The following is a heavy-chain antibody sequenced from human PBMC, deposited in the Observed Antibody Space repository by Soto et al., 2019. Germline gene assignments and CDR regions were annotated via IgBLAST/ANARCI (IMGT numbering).Heavy chain of an antibody. Sequence: GGSLRLSCAASGFTVSSNYMSWVRQAPGKGLEWVSVIYSGGSTYYADSVKGRFTISRHNSKNTLYLQMNSLRAEDTAVYYCARAIADCSSTSCYRGYYYYYMDVWGKGTTVTVSS. J-gene: IGHJ6*03. CDR2: IYSGGST. CDR1: GFTVSSNY. V-gene: IGHV3-53*04. CDR3: ARAIADCSSTSCYRGYYYYYMDV. D-gene: IGHD2-2*01.